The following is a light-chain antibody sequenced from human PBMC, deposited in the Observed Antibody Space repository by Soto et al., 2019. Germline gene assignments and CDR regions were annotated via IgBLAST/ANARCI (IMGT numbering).Light chain of an antibody. CDR1: QSVSSY. CDR2: DAS. V-gene: IGKV3-11*01. CDR3: QQRSNWPPRT. Sequence: EIVLTQSPATLSLSPGERATLSCRASQSVSSYLAWYQQKPGQAPRLLIYDASNRATGILARFSGSGSGTDFTLTISSLEPEDFAVYYCQQRSNWPPRTFGQGTKVEIK. J-gene: IGKJ1*01.